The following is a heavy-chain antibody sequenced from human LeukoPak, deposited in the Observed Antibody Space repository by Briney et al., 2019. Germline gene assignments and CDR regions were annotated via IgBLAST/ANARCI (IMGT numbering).Heavy chain of an antibody. V-gene: IGHV7-4-1*02. D-gene: IGHD3-22*01. Sequence: ASVKVSCKASGYTFTSYAMNWVRQAPGQGLEWMGWINTNTGNPTYAQGFTGRFVFSLDTSVSTAYLQISGLKAEDTAVYYCAREKNYYDSSGYSVDFDYWGQGTLVTVSS. J-gene: IGHJ4*02. CDR2: INTNTGNP. CDR1: GYTFTSYA. CDR3: AREKNYYDSSGYSVDFDY.